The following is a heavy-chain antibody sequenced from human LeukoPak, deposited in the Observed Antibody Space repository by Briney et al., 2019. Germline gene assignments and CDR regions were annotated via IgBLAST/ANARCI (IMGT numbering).Heavy chain of an antibody. D-gene: IGHD5-18*01. V-gene: IGHV1-2*02. J-gene: IGHJ2*01. CDR3: ASGYSYGYWYFDL. CDR2: INPNSGGT. Sequence: ASVKVSCKASGYTFTGYYMHWVRQAPGQGLEWMGWINPNSGGTNYAQKFQGRVTMTRDTSISTAYMELSRLRSDDTAVYCCASGYSYGYWYFDLWGRGTLVTVSS. CDR1: GYTFTGYY.